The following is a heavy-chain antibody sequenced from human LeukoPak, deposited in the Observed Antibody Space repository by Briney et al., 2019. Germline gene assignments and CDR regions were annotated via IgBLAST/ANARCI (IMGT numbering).Heavy chain of an antibody. Sequence: ASVKVSCKASGYTFTGYYMHWERQAPGQGLEWMGWINPNSGGTNYAQKFQGRVTMTRDTSISTAYMELSRLRSDDTAVYYCARLPLFSGYGRGDYWGQGTLVTVSS. CDR1: GYTFTGYY. D-gene: IGHD5-12*01. V-gene: IGHV1-2*02. J-gene: IGHJ4*02. CDR2: INPNSGGT. CDR3: ARLPLFSGYGRGDY.